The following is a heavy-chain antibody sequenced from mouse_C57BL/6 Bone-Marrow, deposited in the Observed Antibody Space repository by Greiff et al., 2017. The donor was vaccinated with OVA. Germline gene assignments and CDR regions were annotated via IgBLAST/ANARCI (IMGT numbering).Heavy chain of an antibody. D-gene: IGHD2-5*01. Sequence: LQESGAELVKPGASVKMSCKASGYTFTSYWITWVKQRPGQGLEWIGDIYPGSGSTNYNEKFKSKATLTVDTSSSTAYMQLSSLTSEDSAVYYCASYYSNYGDWYFDVWGTGTTVTVSS. J-gene: IGHJ1*03. CDR1: GYTFTSYW. CDR2: IYPGSGST. CDR3: ASYYSNYGDWYFDV. V-gene: IGHV1-55*01.